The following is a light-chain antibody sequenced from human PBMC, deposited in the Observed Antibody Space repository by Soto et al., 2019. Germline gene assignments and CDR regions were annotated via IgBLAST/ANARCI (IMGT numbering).Light chain of an antibody. CDR1: SSDVGGYNY. CDR3: KSYTPSNTRQIV. V-gene: IGLV2-14*01. Sequence: QSVLTQPASVSGSPGQSITISCTGTSSDVGGYNYVSWYQQHPGKAPKFMIYDVSNRPSGVSTRFSGSKSGNTASLTISGLQAEEEADYYCKSYTPSNTRQIVFGTGTKLTVL. CDR2: DVS. J-gene: IGLJ1*01.